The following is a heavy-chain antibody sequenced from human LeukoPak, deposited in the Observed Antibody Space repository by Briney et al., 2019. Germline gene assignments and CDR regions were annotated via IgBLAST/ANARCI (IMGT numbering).Heavy chain of an antibody. V-gene: IGHV4-31*03. D-gene: IGHD4-11*01. CDR2: IYYSGST. CDR1: GGSISSGGYY. Sequence: SQTLSLTCTVSGGSISSGGYYWSWIRQHPGKGLEWIGYIYYSGSTYYNPSLKSRVTISVDTSKNQLSLKLSSVTAADTAVYYCARDSVDYTDYYYYGMDVWGQGTTVTVSS. J-gene: IGHJ6*02. CDR3: ARDSVDYTDYYYYGMDV.